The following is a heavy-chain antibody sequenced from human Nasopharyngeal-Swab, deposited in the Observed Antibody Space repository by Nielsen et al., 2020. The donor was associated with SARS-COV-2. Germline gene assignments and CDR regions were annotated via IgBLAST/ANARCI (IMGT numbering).Heavy chain of an antibody. CDR3: AKDRDSGDDSGEYYHYYGMDV. CDR2: ISGADDST. Sequence: GESLKISCAASGFTFNTYAMNWVRQAPGRGLEWVSAISGADDSTKYADSVKGRFTISRDNSKNTLDLQMNSLRAEDTAMYYCAKDRDSGDDSGEYYHYYGMDVWGQGTSVTVS. CDR1: GFTFNTYA. J-gene: IGHJ6*02. V-gene: IGHV3-23*01. D-gene: IGHD5-12*01.